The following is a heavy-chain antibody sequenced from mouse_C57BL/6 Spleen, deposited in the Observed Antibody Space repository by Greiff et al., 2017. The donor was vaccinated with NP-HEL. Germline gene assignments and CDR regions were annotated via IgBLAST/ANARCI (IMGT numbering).Heavy chain of an antibody. V-gene: IGHV5-17*01. J-gene: IGHJ2*01. Sequence: DVMLVESGGGLVKPGGSLKLSCAASGFTFSDYGMHWVRQAPEKGLEWVAYISSGSSTIYYADTVKGRFTISRDNAKNTLFLQMTSLRSEDTAMYYCARNYGRGFDYWGQGTTLTVSS. CDR3: ARNYGRGFDY. CDR1: GFTFSDYG. CDR2: ISSGSSTI. D-gene: IGHD1-1*01.